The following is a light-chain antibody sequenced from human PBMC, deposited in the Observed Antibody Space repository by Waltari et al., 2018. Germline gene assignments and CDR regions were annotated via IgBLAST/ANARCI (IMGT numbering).Light chain of an antibody. Sequence: IRMTQSPSSVSASTGDRVTITCRASQGISSYLAWFQQKPGKAPKLLIYAASSLQSGVPSRVSGSGSGTDFILTISCLQSEDLATYFCQQYYNYPRTFGGGTKVEIK. CDR3: QQYYNYPRT. J-gene: IGKJ4*01. CDR1: QGISSY. CDR2: AAS. V-gene: IGKV1-8*01.